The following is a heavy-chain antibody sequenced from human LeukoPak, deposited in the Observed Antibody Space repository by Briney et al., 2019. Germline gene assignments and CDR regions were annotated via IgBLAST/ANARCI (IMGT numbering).Heavy chain of an antibody. J-gene: IGHJ4*02. V-gene: IGHV3-7*01. CDR1: GFTFSSYW. Sequence: GGSLRLSCAASGFTFSSYWMSWVRQAPGKGLEWVANIKEDGSEKHYVDSVKGRLTISRDNAKNSLYLQMNSLRAEDTAVYYCAKDTGRWPRGGYFDYWGQGTLVTVSS. D-gene: IGHD5-12*01. CDR2: IKEDGSEK. CDR3: AKDTGRWPRGGYFDY.